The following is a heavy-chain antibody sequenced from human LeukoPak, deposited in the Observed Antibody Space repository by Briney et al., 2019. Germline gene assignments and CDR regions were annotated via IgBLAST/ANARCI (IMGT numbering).Heavy chain of an antibody. D-gene: IGHD6-13*01. CDR2: IIPIFGTA. J-gene: IGHJ5*02. CDR1: GYTFTNYG. CDR3: ARLQISSSWYNWFDP. Sequence: SVKVSCKASGYTFTNYGISWVRQAPGQGLEWMGGIIPIFGTANYAQKFQGRVTITADESTSTAYMELSSLRSEDTAVYYCARLQISSSWYNWFDPWGQGTLVTVSS. V-gene: IGHV1-69*13.